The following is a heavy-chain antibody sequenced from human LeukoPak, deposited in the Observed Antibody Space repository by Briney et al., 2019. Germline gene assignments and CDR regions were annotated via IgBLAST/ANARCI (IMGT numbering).Heavy chain of an antibody. CDR2: IIGSGGST. CDR1: GFTFSSYA. D-gene: IGHD1-1*01. J-gene: IGHJ4*02. CDR3: AKNLRQLAVTGCEY. V-gene: IGHV3-23*01. Sequence: GGSLRLSCAASGFTFSSYAMTWVRQAPGRGLEWVSGIIGSGGSTSDADSVKGRFTISRDNSKNTLFLQMNGLRAEDTVVYYCAKNLRQLAVTGCEYWGQGTLVPVPS.